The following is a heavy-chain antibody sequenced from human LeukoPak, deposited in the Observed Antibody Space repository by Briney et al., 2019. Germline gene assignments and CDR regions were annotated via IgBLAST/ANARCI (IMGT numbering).Heavy chain of an antibody. CDR1: GYTFTSYG. J-gene: IGHJ4*02. CDR3: ARLQSDDYVWGSSSEFDY. V-gene: IGHV1-18*01. Sequence: ASEKVSCKASGYTFTSYGISWVRQAPGQGLEWMGWISAYNGNTNYAQKLQGRVTMTTDTSTSTAYMELRSLRSDDTAVYYCARLQSDDYVWGSSSEFDYWGQGTLVTVSS. D-gene: IGHD3-16*01. CDR2: ISAYNGNT.